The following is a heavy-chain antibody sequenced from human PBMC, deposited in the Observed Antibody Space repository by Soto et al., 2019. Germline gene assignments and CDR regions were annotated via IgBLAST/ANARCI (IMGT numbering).Heavy chain of an antibody. CDR2: MNPNSGNT. CDR3: ARGPGATSMWGYYYYGMDV. V-gene: IGHV1-8*01. D-gene: IGHD5-12*01. CDR1: GYTFTSYD. J-gene: IGHJ6*02. Sequence: GASVKVSCKASGYTFTSYDINWVRQATGQGLEWMGWMNPNSGNTGYAQKFQGRVTMTRNTSISTAYMELSSLRSEDTAVYYCARGPGATSMWGYYYYGMDVWGQGTTVTVSS.